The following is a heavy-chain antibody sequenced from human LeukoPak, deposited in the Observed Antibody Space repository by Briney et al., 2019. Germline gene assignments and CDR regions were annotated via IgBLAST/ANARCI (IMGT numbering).Heavy chain of an antibody. CDR1: GFTFSSYW. J-gene: IGHJ4*02. V-gene: IGHV3-74*01. D-gene: IGHD3-10*01. Sequence: GGSLRLSCAASGFTFSSYWMHWVRHAPGKGLVWVSRINSDGSSTSYADSVKGRFTISRDNAKNTLYLQMNSLRAEDTAVYYCARGSGSYYNVFGYWGQGTLVTVSS. CDR3: ARGSGSYYNVFGY. CDR2: INSDGSST.